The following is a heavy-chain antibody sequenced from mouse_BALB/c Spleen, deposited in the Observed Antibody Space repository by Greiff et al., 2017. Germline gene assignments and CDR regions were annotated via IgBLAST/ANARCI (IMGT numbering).Heavy chain of an antibody. CDR3: ARHDYRANFDY. J-gene: IGHJ2*01. CDR1: GFTFSDYY. CDR2: ISSGGGST. D-gene: IGHD2-14*01. V-gene: IGHV5-12*01. Sequence: EVKLMESGGGLVKPGGSLKLSCAASGFTFSDYYMYWVRQTPEKRLEWVAYISSGGGSTYYPDTVKGRFTISRDNAKNTLYLQMSSLKSEDTAMYYCARHDYRANFDYWGQGTTLTVSS.